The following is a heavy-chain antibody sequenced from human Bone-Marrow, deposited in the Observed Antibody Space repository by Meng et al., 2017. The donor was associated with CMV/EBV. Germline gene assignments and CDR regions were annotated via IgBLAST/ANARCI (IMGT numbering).Heavy chain of an antibody. Sequence: GESLKISCAASGFTFSSYAMSWVRQAPGKGLEWVAFIRYDGSNKYYADSVKGRFTISRDNSKNTLYLQMNSLRAEDTAVYYCAKDIGGWFDPWGQGTLVTVSS. V-gene: IGHV3-30*02. D-gene: IGHD3-10*01. CDR1: GFTFSSYA. J-gene: IGHJ5*02. CDR3: AKDIGGWFDP. CDR2: IRYDGSNK.